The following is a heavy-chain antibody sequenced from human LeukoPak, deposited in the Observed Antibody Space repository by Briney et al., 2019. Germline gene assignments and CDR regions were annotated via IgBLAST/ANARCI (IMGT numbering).Heavy chain of an antibody. V-gene: IGHV3-30*03. CDR1: GFTFSSYG. CDR2: ISNDGSNK. CDR3: VRDLGGRSGH. D-gene: IGHD1-26*01. Sequence: GGSLRLSCAASGFTFSSYGMHWVRQAPGKGLEWVAVISNDGSNKYYADSVKGRFTISRDNSKNTLYLQMNSLRAEDTAVYYCVRDLGGRSGHWGQGTLVTVSS. J-gene: IGHJ4*02.